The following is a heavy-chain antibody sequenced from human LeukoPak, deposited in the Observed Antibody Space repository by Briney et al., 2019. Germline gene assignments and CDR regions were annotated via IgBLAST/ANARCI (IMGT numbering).Heavy chain of an antibody. J-gene: IGHJ5*02. Sequence: GASVKVSCKASGGTFSSYAISWVRQAPGQGLEWMGGIIPIFGTANYAQKFQGRVTITADESTSTAYMELSSLRSEDTAVYYCARVNIYCGGGSCYISGWFDPWGQGTLVTVSS. CDR3: ARVNIYCGGGSCYISGWFDP. D-gene: IGHD2-15*01. V-gene: IGHV1-69*13. CDR2: IIPIFGTA. CDR1: GGTFSSYA.